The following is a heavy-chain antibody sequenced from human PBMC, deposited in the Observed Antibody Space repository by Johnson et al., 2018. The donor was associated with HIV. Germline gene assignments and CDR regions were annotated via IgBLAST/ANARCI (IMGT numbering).Heavy chain of an antibody. D-gene: IGHD6-13*01. J-gene: IGHJ3*02. V-gene: IGHV3-30*18. CDR3: AKGWVEYSSTWFDAFEI. CDR1: GFTFSSYD. Sequence: QVQLVESGGGVVQPGRSLRLSCAASGFTFSSYDMHWVRQAPGKGLEWVALISYDGSNKYYSDSVKCRFTISRDNSKNTLYLQMNRLRAEDTAVYYCAKGWVEYSSTWFDAFEIWGPGTMVTVSS. CDR2: ISYDGSNK.